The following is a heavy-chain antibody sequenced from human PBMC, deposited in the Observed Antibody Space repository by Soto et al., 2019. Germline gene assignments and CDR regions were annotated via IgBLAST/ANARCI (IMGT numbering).Heavy chain of an antibody. Sequence: EVQLVESGGGLVKPGGPRRLSCAPSEFTSSSYTMNWFARAPGRGLEWFSAFRSSSSNIYYADSVKGRFTISRDNAKNSLYLQMNSLRAEDTAVYYCARDRVVAAAREPDYWGQGTLVTVSS. CDR3: ARDRVVAAAREPDY. CDR2: FRSSSSNI. CDR1: EFTSSSYT. V-gene: IGHV3-21*01. J-gene: IGHJ4*02. D-gene: IGHD6-13*01.